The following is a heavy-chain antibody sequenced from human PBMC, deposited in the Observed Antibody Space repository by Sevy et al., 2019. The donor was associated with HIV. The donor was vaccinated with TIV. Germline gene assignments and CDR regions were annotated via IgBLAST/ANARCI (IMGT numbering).Heavy chain of an antibody. V-gene: IGHV3-23*01. CDR3: AKDQSFLLGYCSGGSCYQFLNAFDI. J-gene: IGHJ3*02. D-gene: IGHD2-15*01. CDR2: ISGSGGST. Sequence: GGSLRLSCAASGFTFSSYAMSWVRQAPGKGLEWVSAISGSGGSTYYADSVKGRFTISRDNSKNTLYLQMNSLRAEDTAVYYCAKDQSFLLGYCSGGSCYQFLNAFDIWGQGTMVTVSS. CDR1: GFTFSSYA.